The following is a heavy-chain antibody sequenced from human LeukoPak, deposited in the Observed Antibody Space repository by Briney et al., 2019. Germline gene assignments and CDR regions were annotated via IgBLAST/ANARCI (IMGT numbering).Heavy chain of an antibody. J-gene: IGHJ4*02. CDR3: ARGGVAVAGQIDY. Sequence: ASVKVSCKASGYTFTSYYMHWVRQAPGQGLEWMGRINPNSGGTNYALKFQGKVTMTRDTSISTAYMELRRLRSDDTAVYYCARGGVAVAGQIDYWGQGTLVTVSS. CDR1: GYTFTSYY. V-gene: IGHV1-2*06. CDR2: INPNSGGT. D-gene: IGHD2-15*01.